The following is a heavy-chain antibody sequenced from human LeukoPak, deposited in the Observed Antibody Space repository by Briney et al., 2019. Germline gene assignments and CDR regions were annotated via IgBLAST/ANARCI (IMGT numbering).Heavy chain of an antibody. CDR1: GFTFSSYS. CDR3: ARVVSSRFDY. CDR2: ISSSSSYI. J-gene: IGHJ4*02. D-gene: IGHD5/OR15-5a*01. V-gene: IGHV3-21*01. Sequence: GGSLRLSCAASGFTFSSYSMNWVRQAPGEGLEWVSSISSSSSYIYYADSVKGRFTISRDNAKNSLYLQMNSLRAEDTAVYYCARVVSSRFDYWGQGTLVTVSS.